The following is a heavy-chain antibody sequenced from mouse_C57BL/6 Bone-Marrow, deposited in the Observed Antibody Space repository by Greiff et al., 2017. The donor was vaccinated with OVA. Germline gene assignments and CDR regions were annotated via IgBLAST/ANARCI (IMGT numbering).Heavy chain of an antibody. Sequence: EVQLQQSGAELVRPGASVKLSCTASGFNIKDDYMHWVKQRPEKGLEWIGWIDPENGDTEYASKFQGKATITADTSSNTAYLQLSSLTSKDTAVYYCTSYGNFDYWGQGTTLTVSS. D-gene: IGHD2-1*01. CDR2: IDPENGDT. CDR1: GFNIKDDY. CDR3: TSYGNFDY. V-gene: IGHV14-4*01. J-gene: IGHJ2*01.